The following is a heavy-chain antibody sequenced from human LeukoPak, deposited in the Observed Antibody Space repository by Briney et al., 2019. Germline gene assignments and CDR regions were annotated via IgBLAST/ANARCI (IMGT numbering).Heavy chain of an antibody. CDR3: ARHSSMNQAPDFDY. J-gene: IGHJ4*02. D-gene: IGHD1-14*01. Sequence: SETLSLTCAVYGGSFSGYYWSWIRQPPGKGLEWIGYMSYSGSANYNPSLKSRVTISVDTSKNQFSLKLSSVTAADTAVYYCARHSSMNQAPDFDYWGQGTLVTVSS. CDR2: MSYSGSA. V-gene: IGHV4-59*08. CDR1: GGSFSGYY.